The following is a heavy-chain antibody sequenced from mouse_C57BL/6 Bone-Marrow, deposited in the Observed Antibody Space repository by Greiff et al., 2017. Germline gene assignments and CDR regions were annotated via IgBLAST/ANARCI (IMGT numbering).Heavy chain of an antibody. J-gene: IGHJ2*01. CDR2: IDPENGDT. V-gene: IGHV14-4*01. CDR1: GFNIKDDY. CDR3: TTSYYEDYFDY. D-gene: IGHD1-1*01. Sequence: EVQLVESGAELVRPGASVKLSCTASGFNIKDDYMHWVKQRPEQGLEWIGWIDPENGDTEYASKFQGKATITADTSSNTAYLQLSSLTSEDTAVYYCTTSYYEDYFDYWGQGTTLTVSS.